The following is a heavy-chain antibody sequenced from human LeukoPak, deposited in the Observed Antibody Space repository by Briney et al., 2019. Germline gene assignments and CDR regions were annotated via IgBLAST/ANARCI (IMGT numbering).Heavy chain of an antibody. Sequence: PSETLSLTCTVSGGSISSSSYSWGWIRQPPGKGLEWIGSIYYSGSTYYNPSLKSRVTISVDTSKNQFSLKLSSVTAADTAVYYCARHSSWGSSGYLLLGSGYFDYWGQGTLVTVSS. CDR3: ARHSSWGSSGYLLLGSGYFDY. D-gene: IGHD3-22*01. CDR2: IYYSGST. J-gene: IGHJ4*02. V-gene: IGHV4-39*01. CDR1: GGSISSSSYS.